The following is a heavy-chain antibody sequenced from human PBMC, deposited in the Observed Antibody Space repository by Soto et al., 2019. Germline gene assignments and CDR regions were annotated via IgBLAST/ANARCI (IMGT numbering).Heavy chain of an antibody. D-gene: IGHD1-1*01. CDR2: IYYSGST. V-gene: IGHV4-59*01. CDR1: GGSISSYY. CDR3: ARDLNWNDNYYYGMDV. Sequence: QVQLQESGPGLVKPSETLSLTCTVSGGSISSYYWTWIRQPPGKGLEWIGYIYYSGSTNYNPSLXSXVXIPXDTSKNQFSLKLSSVTAADTAVYYCARDLNWNDNYYYGMDVWGQGATVTVSS. J-gene: IGHJ6*02.